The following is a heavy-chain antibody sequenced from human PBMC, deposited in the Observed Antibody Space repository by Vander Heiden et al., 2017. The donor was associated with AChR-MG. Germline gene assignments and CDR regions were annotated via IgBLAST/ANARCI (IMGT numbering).Heavy chain of an antibody. CDR1: GYTFTSYG. Sequence: QVQLVQSGAEVKKPGASVKVSCKASGYTFTSYGISRVRQAPGQGLEWMGWISAYNGNTNYAQKLQGRVTMTTDTSTSTAYMELRSLRSDDTAVYYCARERYCSSTSCYTTAPYYGMDVWGQGTTVTVSS. D-gene: IGHD2-2*02. CDR2: ISAYNGNT. CDR3: ARERYCSSTSCYTTAPYYGMDV. V-gene: IGHV1-18*01. J-gene: IGHJ6*02.